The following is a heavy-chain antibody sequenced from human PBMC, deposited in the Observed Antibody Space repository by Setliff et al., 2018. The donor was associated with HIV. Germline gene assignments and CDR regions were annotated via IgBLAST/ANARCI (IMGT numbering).Heavy chain of an antibody. CDR1: GGSISSGAYY. CDR3: TRDRSDFHYHGMDV. CDR2: IYYSGST. J-gene: IGHJ6*02. Sequence: PSETLSLTCTLSGGSISSGAYYWTWIRQHPGKGLEWIGYIYYSGSTYYNPSLKSRLTISLDTSSNQFSLRLSSVTAADTAVYYCTRDRSDFHYHGMDVWGQGTTVTVSS. D-gene: IGHD2-21*02. V-gene: IGHV4-31*03.